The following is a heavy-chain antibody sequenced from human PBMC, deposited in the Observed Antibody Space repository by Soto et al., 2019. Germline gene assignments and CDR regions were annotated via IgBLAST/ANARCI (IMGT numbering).Heavy chain of an antibody. V-gene: IGHV4-39*06. CDR3: ATSYGNAWYTY. CDR2: IYYSGCT. Sequence: SETLSLTCTVSGDSISSSSYYWGWIRQPPRKGLEWIAYIYYSGCTHYNPSLKSRLTISIDRSKNQFTLKLTSVTVADTAVYYCATSYGNAWYTYWGQGTQVTVSS. D-gene: IGHD6-13*01. J-gene: IGHJ4*02. CDR1: GDSISSSSYY.